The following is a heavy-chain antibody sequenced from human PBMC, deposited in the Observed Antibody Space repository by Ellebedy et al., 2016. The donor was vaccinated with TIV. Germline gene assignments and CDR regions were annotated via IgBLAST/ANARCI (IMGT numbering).Heavy chain of an antibody. Sequence: PGGSLRLSCAASGFTFSSYAMSWVRQAPGKGLEWVSAISGSGGSTYYADSVKGRFTISRDNSKNTLYLQMNSLRAEDTAVYYCAKDQSPFVYDILTGYYKGTHFDYWGQGTLVTVSS. J-gene: IGHJ4*02. CDR2: ISGSGGST. D-gene: IGHD3-9*01. CDR1: GFTFSSYA. CDR3: AKDQSPFVYDILTGYYKGTHFDY. V-gene: IGHV3-23*01.